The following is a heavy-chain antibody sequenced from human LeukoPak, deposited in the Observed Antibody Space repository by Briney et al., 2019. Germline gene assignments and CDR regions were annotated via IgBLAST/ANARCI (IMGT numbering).Heavy chain of an antibody. J-gene: IGHJ4*02. D-gene: IGHD4-17*01. CDR2: FHADGET. V-gene: IGHV3-13*01. CDR1: GFSFSSYE. Sequence: PGGSLRLSCATSGFSFSSYEMHWVRQATGKGLEWVSAFHADGETFYSDSVRGRFTISRDNAKNSLNLQMNSLGVGDTAVYYCTRGSGPGVTTIASWGQGTLVTVSS. CDR3: TRGSGPGVTTIAS.